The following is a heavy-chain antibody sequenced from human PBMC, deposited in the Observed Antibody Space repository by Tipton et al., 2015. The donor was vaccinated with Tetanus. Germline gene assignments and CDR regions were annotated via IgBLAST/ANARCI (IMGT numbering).Heavy chain of an antibody. D-gene: IGHD6-13*01. CDR3: ACNPNIAAAGTGEDSGWFDP. J-gene: IGHJ5*02. CDR2: IDYNGST. CDR1: GGSISRYY. Sequence: TLSLTCTISGGSISRYYWAWIRQTPGKGLEWIGYIDYNGSTKYNPSLRSRVTLSLDTSKNQFSLKLSSVTAADTAVYYCACNPNIAAAGTGEDSGWFDPWGQGTLVTVSS. V-gene: IGHV4-59*01.